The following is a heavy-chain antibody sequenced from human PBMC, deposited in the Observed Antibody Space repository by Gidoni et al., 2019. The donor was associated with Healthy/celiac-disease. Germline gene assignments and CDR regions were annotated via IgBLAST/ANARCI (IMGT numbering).Heavy chain of an antibody. CDR3: ARSHYDILTGYQDAFDI. V-gene: IGHV1-2*02. CDR2: INPNSGGT. D-gene: IGHD3-9*01. CDR1: GYTFTGSY. J-gene: IGHJ3*02. Sequence: QVQLVQSGAEVKKPGASVKVSCKASGYTFTGSYMHWVRQAPGQGLEWMGWINPNSGGTNYAQKFQGRVTMTRDTSISTAYMELSRLRSDDTAVYYCARSHYDILTGYQDAFDIWGQGTMVTVSS.